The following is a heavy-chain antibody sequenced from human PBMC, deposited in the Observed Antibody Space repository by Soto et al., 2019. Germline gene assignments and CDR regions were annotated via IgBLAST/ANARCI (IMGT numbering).Heavy chain of an antibody. CDR2: IYHSGTT. Sequence: SETLSLTCTVSGYSINNGYYWGWVRQSPGKGLEWIGTIYHSGTTNYNPSLKSRVTISVDTSKNQFSLKLSSVTAADTAVYYCARGPEVGYYDSSGYYQDYWGQGTLVTVSS. J-gene: IGHJ4*02. CDR1: GYSINNGYY. V-gene: IGHV4-38-2*02. D-gene: IGHD3-22*01. CDR3: ARGPEVGYYDSSGYYQDY.